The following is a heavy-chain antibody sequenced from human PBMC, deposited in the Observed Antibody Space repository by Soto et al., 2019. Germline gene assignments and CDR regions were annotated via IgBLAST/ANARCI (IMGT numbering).Heavy chain of an antibody. V-gene: IGHV1-69*12. CDR1: GGTFSSYA. CDR2: IIPIFGTA. Sequence: QVQLVQSGAEVKKPGSSVKVSCKASGGTFSSYAISWVRQASGQGLEWMGGIIPIFGTANYAQKFQGRVTITADESTSTAYMELSRLRSVDTAMYYCAKTIAAMVTGWFDPWGQGTLVTVSS. D-gene: IGHD5-18*01. CDR3: AKTIAAMVTGWFDP. J-gene: IGHJ5*02.